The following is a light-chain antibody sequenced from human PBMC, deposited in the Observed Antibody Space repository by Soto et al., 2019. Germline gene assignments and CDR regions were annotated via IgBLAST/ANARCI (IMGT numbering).Light chain of an antibody. CDR2: GAS. CDR1: QSLSSVY. Sequence: EIVLTQSPGTLSLSPGERATLSCRASQSLSSVYLAWYQQKPGQAPRLLIYGASSRATGIPDRFSGSGSGTDFPRTISRLEPEDFAVYYCQQYHNSPVTFGQGTKVEIK. J-gene: IGKJ1*01. CDR3: QQYHNSPVT. V-gene: IGKV3-20*01.